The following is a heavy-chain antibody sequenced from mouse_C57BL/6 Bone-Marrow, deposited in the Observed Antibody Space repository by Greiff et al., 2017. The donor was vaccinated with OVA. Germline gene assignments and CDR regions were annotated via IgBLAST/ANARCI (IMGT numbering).Heavy chain of an antibody. J-gene: IGHJ3*01. CDR3: ARGLSFAY. D-gene: IGHD1-2*01. CDR2: ISYDGSN. V-gene: IGHV3-6*01. CDR1: GYSITSGYY. Sequence: SGPGLVKPSQSLSLTCSVTGYSITSGYYWNWIRQFPGNKLEWMGYISYDGSNNYNPSLKNRISITRDTSKNQFFLKLNSVTTEDTATYYCARGLSFAYWGQGTLVTVSA.